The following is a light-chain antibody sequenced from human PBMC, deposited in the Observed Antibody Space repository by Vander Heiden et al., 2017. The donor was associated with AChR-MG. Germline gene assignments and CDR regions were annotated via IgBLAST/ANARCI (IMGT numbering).Light chain of an antibody. Sequence: SYGVTQPPSVSVSPGQTARITCSGDALAKQDAYWFQQKTGQAPVLVILKDDKRPSGIPERFSGSRSGTTVTLTLTGVQAEDEADYYCQSADSTGDHVVFGAGTKVTVL. CDR3: QSADSTGDHVV. V-gene: IGLV3-25*03. CDR2: KDD. CDR1: ALAKQD. J-gene: IGLJ2*01.